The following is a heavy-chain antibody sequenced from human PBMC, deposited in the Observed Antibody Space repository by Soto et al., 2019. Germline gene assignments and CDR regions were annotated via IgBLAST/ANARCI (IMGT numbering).Heavy chain of an antibody. Sequence: PGGSLRLSCAASGVTFSSSAISWVRQAPGKGLEWVSAISVSGGSTYYADSVKGRFTISRDNSKNTLYLQMNSLRAEDTAVYYCAKGGSGSYSYYFDYWGQGTLVTVSS. CDR2: ISVSGGST. V-gene: IGHV3-23*01. J-gene: IGHJ4*02. CDR3: AKGGSGSYSYYFDY. D-gene: IGHD1-26*01. CDR1: GVTFSSSA.